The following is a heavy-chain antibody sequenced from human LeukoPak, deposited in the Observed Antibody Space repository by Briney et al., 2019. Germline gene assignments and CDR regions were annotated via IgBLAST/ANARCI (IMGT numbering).Heavy chain of an antibody. Sequence: GGSLRLSCAASGFTFSSYAMHWVRQAPGKGLEWVAVISYDGSNKYYADSVKGRFTISRDNSKNTLYLQMNSLRAEDTAVYYCAREVSSGYSSYYFDYWGQGTLVTVSS. V-gene: IGHV3-30-3*01. CDR3: AREVSSGYSSYYFDY. D-gene: IGHD3-22*01. CDR1: GFTFSSYA. CDR2: ISYDGSNK. J-gene: IGHJ4*02.